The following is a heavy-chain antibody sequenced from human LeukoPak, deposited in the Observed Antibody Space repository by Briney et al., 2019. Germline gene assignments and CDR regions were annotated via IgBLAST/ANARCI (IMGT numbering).Heavy chain of an antibody. CDR2: INPSGGST. CDR3: VGGAPNWGFDY. J-gene: IGHJ4*02. V-gene: IGHV1-46*01. Sequence: GASVKVSCKASGYTFTSYYMHWVRQAPGQGLEWMGIINPSGGSTSYAQNFQGRVTMTRDTSISTAYMELTSLRSEDTAVYYCVGGAPNWGFDYWGQGTLVIVSS. D-gene: IGHD7-27*01. CDR1: GYTFTSYY.